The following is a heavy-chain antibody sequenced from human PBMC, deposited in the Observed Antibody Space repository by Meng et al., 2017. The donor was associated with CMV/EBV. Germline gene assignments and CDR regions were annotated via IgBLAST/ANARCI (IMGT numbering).Heavy chain of an antibody. CDR1: GFTFSSYA. D-gene: IGHD2-2*01. CDR3: AKAQLLTPYYFDY. Sequence: GESLKISCAASGFTFSSYAMSWVRQAPGKGLEWVSAISGSGGSTYYADSVKGRFTISRDNSKNTLYLQMNSLRAEDTAVYYCAKAQLLTPYYFDYWGQGTLVTV. CDR2: ISGSGGST. J-gene: IGHJ4*02. V-gene: IGHV3-23*01.